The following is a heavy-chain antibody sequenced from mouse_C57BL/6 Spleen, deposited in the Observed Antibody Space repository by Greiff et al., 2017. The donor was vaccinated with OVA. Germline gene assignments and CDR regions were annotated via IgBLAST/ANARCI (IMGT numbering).Heavy chain of an antibody. CDR3: ARYYGSSYAMDY. V-gene: IGHV1-52*01. Sequence: QVQLQQPGAELVRPGSSVKLSCKASGYTFTSYWMHWVKQRPIQGLEWIGNIDPSDSETHYNQKFKDKATLTVDKSSSTAYMQLSSLTSEDSAVYDCARYYGSSYAMDYWGQGTSVTVSS. CDR2: IDPSDSET. D-gene: IGHD1-1*01. J-gene: IGHJ4*01. CDR1: GYTFTSYW.